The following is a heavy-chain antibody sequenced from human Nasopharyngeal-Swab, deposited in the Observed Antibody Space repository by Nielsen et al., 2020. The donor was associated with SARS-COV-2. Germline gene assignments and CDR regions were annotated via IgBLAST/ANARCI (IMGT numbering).Heavy chain of an antibody. CDR3: AKDESGYTGTYGALDI. Sequence: GESLKISCAASGFTVSSNYMSWVRQAPGKGLEWVSTTSGSGGSTYYADSVKGRFTISRDNSWTTLYLEMNSLRAEDTAVYYCAKDESGYTGTYGALDIWGQGTMVTVSS. J-gene: IGHJ3*02. V-gene: IGHV3-23*01. CDR1: GFTVSSNY. CDR2: TSGSGGST. D-gene: IGHD1-26*01.